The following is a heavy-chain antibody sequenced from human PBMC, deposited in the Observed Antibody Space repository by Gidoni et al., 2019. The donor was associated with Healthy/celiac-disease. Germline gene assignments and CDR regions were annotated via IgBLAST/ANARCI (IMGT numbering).Heavy chain of an antibody. J-gene: IGHJ6*02. V-gene: IGHV1-69*01. D-gene: IGHD3-10*01. CDR1: GGTFSSYA. CDR3: ARDSLPRTAGSLPYYGMDV. Sequence: QVQLVQSGAEVKKPGSSVKVSCKASGGTFSSYAISWVRQAPGQGLEWMGGIIPIFGTANYAQKFQGRVTITADESTSTAYMELSSLRSEDTAVYYCARDSLPRTAGSLPYYGMDVWGQGTTVTVSS. CDR2: IIPIFGTA.